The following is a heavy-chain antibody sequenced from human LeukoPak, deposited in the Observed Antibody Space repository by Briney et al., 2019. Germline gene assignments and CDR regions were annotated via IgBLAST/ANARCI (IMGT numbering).Heavy chain of an antibody. J-gene: IGHJ6*02. D-gene: IGHD2-2*01. CDR1: GYTFTSYG. CDR2: ISAYNGNT. Sequence: ASVKVSCKASGYTFTSYGISWVRQAPGQGLEWMGWISAYNGNTNYAQKLQGRVTMTTDTSTSTAYMELRSLRSDDTAVYYCARGDIEVVPAPYAMDVWGQGTTVTVSS. V-gene: IGHV1-18*01. CDR3: ARGDIEVVPAPYAMDV.